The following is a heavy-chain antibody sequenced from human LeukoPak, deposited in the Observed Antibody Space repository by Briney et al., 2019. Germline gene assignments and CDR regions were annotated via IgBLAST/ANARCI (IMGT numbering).Heavy chain of an antibody. Sequence: AGGSLRLPCAASGFTVGNNYMNWARHAPGRGLEWVSLIFIHGETSYADSVKGRFTISRDNSKNTLYLEMNGLRVEDTAVYYCARDPPAVSINTYAWGQGTLVTVSS. CDR2: IFIHGET. D-gene: IGHD2-8*01. V-gene: IGHV3-66*01. J-gene: IGHJ4*02. CDR1: GFTVGNNY. CDR3: ARDPPAVSINTYA.